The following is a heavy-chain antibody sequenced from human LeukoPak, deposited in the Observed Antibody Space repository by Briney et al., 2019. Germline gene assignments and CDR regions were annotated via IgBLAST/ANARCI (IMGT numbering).Heavy chain of an antibody. Sequence: ASVKASCRASGYTFTSYYMHWVRQAPGQGLEWMGIINPSGGSTSYAQKFQGRVTMTRDTSTSTVYMELSSLRSEDTAVYYCARGPAEWEPLDAFDIWGQGTMVTVSS. D-gene: IGHD1-26*01. J-gene: IGHJ3*02. V-gene: IGHV1-46*01. CDR2: INPSGGST. CDR1: GYTFTSYY. CDR3: ARGPAEWEPLDAFDI.